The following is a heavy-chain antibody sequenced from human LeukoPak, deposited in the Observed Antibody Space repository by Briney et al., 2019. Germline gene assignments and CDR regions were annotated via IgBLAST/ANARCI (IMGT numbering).Heavy chain of an antibody. D-gene: IGHD1-1*01. Sequence: ASVKVSCKASGYTFTGYYMHWVRQAPGQGLEWMGWINPNSGGTNYAQKFQGRVTMTEDTSTDTAYMELSSLRSEDTAVYYCATGGPQLERLSHYYYYMDVWGKGTTVTVSS. J-gene: IGHJ6*03. V-gene: IGHV1-2*02. CDR2: INPNSGGT. CDR1: GYTFTGYY. CDR3: ATGGPQLERLSHYYYYMDV.